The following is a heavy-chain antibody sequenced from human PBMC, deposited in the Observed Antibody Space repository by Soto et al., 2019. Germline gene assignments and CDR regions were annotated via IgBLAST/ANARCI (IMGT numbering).Heavy chain of an antibody. Sequence: QVQLVQSGAEVKKPGSSVKVSCKASGGTFSSYAISWVRQAPGQGLEWMGGIIPIFGTADYAQKFQGRVTPTAEESTSTAYMELSSRKYKDTAVYYCAGHSSGVSTYYYGMDVWGQGTKVTVSS. CDR2: IIPIFGTA. CDR3: AGHSSGVSTYYYGMDV. D-gene: IGHD3-22*01. J-gene: IGHJ6*02. V-gene: IGHV1-69*12. CDR1: GGTFSSYA.